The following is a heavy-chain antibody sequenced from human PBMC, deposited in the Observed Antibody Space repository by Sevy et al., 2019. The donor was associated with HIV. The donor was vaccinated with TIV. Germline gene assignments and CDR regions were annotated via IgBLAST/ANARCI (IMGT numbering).Heavy chain of an antibody. D-gene: IGHD6-19*01. V-gene: IGHV1-18*01. CDR2: ISTYNSIT. CDR1: GYTFTTYG. Sequence: ASVKVSCKASGYTFTTYGITWVRQAPGQGLEWMGWISTYNSITNYAQKFQGRVTMTTDTSTITAYMELRSLRSDDTAVYYCARSTQVAGRSNWFDPWGQGTLVTVSS. J-gene: IGHJ5*02. CDR3: ARSTQVAGRSNWFDP.